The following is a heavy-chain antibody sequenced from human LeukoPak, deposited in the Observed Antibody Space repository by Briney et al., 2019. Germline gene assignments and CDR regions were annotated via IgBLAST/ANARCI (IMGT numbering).Heavy chain of an antibody. CDR2: IKSKTDGGTT. D-gene: IGHD3-10*02. V-gene: IGHV3-15*05. CDR3: ARANPTMPGD. Sequence: PGGSLRLSXAASGFTFSNAWMSWVRQAPGKGLEWVGRIKSKTDGGTTDYAAPVKGRFTISRDNAKNTLYLQMNSLRAEDTAVYYCARANPTMPGDWGQGTLVTVSS. CDR1: GFTFSNAW. J-gene: IGHJ4*02.